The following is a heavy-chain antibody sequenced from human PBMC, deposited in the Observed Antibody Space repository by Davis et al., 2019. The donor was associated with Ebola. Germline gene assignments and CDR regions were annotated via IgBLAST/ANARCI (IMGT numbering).Heavy chain of an antibody. CDR2: INAGNGNT. Sequence: ASVKVSCKASGYTFTSYAMHWVRQAPGQRLEWMGWINAGNGNTKYSQKFQGRVTITRDTSASTAYMELSSLRSEDTAVYYCASGYCSSTSCYRHYYYGMDVWGQGTTVTVSS. D-gene: IGHD2-2*02. V-gene: IGHV1-3*01. J-gene: IGHJ6*02. CDR3: ASGYCSSTSCYRHYYYGMDV. CDR1: GYTFTSYA.